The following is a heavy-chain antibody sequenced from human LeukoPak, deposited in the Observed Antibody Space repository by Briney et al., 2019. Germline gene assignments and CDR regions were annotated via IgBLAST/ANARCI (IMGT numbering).Heavy chain of an antibody. Sequence: PGGSLRLSCAASGFTFSSYSMNWVRQAPGKGLEWVSSISSSSSYIYYADSAKGRFTISRDNAKNSLYLQMNSLRAEDTAVYYCARDGYCSSTSCYKGLNFDYWGQGTLVTVSS. J-gene: IGHJ4*02. D-gene: IGHD2-2*02. V-gene: IGHV3-21*01. CDR3: ARDGYCSSTSCYKGLNFDY. CDR1: GFTFSSYS. CDR2: ISSSSSYI.